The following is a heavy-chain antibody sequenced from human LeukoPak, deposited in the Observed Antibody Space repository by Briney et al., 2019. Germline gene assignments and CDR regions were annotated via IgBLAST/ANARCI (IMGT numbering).Heavy chain of an antibody. V-gene: IGHV1-18*01. CDR2: ISAYNGNT. CDR1: GYTFTSYG. CDR3: ARDSYYGDPFDY. Sequence: ASVKVSCKASGYTFTSYGISWVRQAPGQGLEWMGWISAYNGNTNYAQKLQGRVTMTTDTSTSTAYVELRSLRSDDTAVYYCARDSYYGDPFDYWGQGTLVTVSS. D-gene: IGHD4-17*01. J-gene: IGHJ4*02.